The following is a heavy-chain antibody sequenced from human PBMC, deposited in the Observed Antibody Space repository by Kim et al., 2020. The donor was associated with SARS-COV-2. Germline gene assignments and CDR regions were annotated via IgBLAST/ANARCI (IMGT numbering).Heavy chain of an antibody. J-gene: IGHJ6*03. CDR1: GYTFTSYD. Sequence: ASVKVSCKASGYTFTSYDINWVRQATGQGLEWMGWMNPNSGNTGYAQKFQGRVTMTRNTSISTAYMELSSLRSEDTAVYYCARGGSGYQRIDYYYYYMDVWGNGTTVTVSS. V-gene: IGHV1-8*01. CDR3: ARGGSGYQRIDYYYYYMDV. CDR2: MNPNSGNT. D-gene: IGHD3-10*01.